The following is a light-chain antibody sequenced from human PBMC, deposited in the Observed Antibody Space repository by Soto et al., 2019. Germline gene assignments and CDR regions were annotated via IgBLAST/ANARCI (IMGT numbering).Light chain of an antibody. J-gene: IGLJ1*01. CDR2: EGS. Sequence: QSALTQPASVSGSPGQSITISCTGTSSDVGSYNLVSWYQQHPGKAPKLMIYEGSKRPSGVSNRFSGSKSGNTASLTISGLQAEEEADYYCCSYAGSSTFYGLGTWTKLTVL. V-gene: IGLV2-23*01. CDR3: CSYAGSSTFYG. CDR1: SSDVGSYNL.